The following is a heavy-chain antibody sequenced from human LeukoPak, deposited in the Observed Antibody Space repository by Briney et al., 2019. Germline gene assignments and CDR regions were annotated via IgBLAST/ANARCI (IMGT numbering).Heavy chain of an antibody. V-gene: IGHV1-69*05. CDR1: GGTFSTFS. CDR3: ATGTPTTSHY. CDR2: IIPIFRTS. D-gene: IGHD4-17*01. Sequence: SVKVSCKPSGGTFSTFSFSWVRQAPGQGLEWMGRIIPIFRTSSYAHKFQGRLTFITDDSTGTAYMELSSLGSEDPAVYYCATGTPTTSHYWGQGTQVTVSS. J-gene: IGHJ4*02.